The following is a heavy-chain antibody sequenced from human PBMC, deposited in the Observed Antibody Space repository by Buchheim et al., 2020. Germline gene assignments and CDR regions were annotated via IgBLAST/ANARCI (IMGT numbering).Heavy chain of an antibody. CDR2: IGSRGNT. CDR1: GFTISSYA. J-gene: IGHJ4*02. Sequence: EVQLLESGGGLVQPGGSLRLSCAASGFTISSYAMRWVRQAPGKGLEWVSTIGSRGNTYYADSVKDRFTISRDKSKNTLSLQMHSLRAEDTAVYYCAKGGPSSLYYFDYWGQGTL. V-gene: IGHV3-23*01. D-gene: IGHD5-12*01. CDR3: AKGGPSSLYYFDY.